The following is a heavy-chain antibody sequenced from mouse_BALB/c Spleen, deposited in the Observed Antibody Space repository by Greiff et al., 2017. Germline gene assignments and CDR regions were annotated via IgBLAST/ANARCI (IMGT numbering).Heavy chain of an antibody. V-gene: IGHV5-6-3*01. J-gene: IGHJ1*01. CDR1: GFTFSSYG. CDR2: INSNGGST. D-gene: IGHD2-3*01. CDR3: ARGDGYYWCFDV. Sequence: EVQRVESGGGLVQPGGSLKLSCAASGFTFSSYGMSWVRQTPDKRLELVATINSNGGSTYYPDSVKGRFTISRDNAKNTLYLQMSSLKSEDTAMYYCARGDGYYWCFDVWGAGTTVTVSS.